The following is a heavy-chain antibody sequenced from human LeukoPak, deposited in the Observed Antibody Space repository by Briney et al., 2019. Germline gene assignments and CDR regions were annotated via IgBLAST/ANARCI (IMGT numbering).Heavy chain of an antibody. D-gene: IGHD6-13*01. V-gene: IGHV4-39*07. CDR3: ARDTPYSSSWSRPLPWFFDY. CDR2: IYYSGST. CDR1: GGSISSSSYC. J-gene: IGHJ4*02. Sequence: PSETLSLTCTVSGGSISSSSYCWGWIRQPPGKGLEWIGSIYYSGSTYYNPSLKSRVTISVDTSKNQFSLKLSSVTAADTAVYYCARDTPYSSSWSRPLPWFFDYWGQGTLVTVSS.